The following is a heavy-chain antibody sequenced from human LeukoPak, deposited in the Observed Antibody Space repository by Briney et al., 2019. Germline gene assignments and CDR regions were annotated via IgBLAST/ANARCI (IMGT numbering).Heavy chain of an antibody. V-gene: IGHV4-39*01. D-gene: IGHD3-22*01. CDR1: GGSIRSSYYY. J-gene: IGHJ6*02. CDR2: IYDSGST. CDR3: ARGLMPRPYYYDSSGYYSLSYYYYGMDV. Sequence: PSETLSLTCTVSGGSIRSSYYYWGWIRQPPGKGLEWLGSIYDSGSTYSNPSLKSRVTIPVDTSKNQFSLKLNSVTAADTAVYYCARGLMPRPYYYDSSGYYSLSYYYYGMDVWGQGTTVTVSS.